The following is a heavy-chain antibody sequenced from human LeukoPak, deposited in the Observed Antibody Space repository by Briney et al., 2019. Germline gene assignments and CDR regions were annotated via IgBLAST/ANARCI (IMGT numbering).Heavy chain of an antibody. CDR2: IYYSGST. CDR1: GGSISSSSYY. D-gene: IGHD5-18*01. V-gene: IGHV4-39*01. Sequence: PSETLSLTCTVSGGSISSSSYYWGWIRQPPGKGLEWIGSIYYSGSTYYNPSLKSRVTISVDTSKNQFSLKLSSVTAADTAVYYCARSRGYSYGMFDPWGQGTLVTVSS. J-gene: IGHJ5*02. CDR3: ARSRGYSYGMFDP.